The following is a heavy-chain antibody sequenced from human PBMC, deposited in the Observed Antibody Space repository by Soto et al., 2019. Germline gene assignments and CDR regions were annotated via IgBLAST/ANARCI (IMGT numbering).Heavy chain of an antibody. V-gene: IGHV4-28*01. CDR1: GYSISSSNW. CDR3: ARREIQGPIDY. CDR2: IYYSGTT. Sequence: QVQLQESGPGLVKPSDTLSLTCAVSGYSISSSNWWGWIRQPPGKGLEWIGYIYYSGTTYYNPSLNSRVTMSVDTAKNRFSRKLTSVTAVDTAVYYCARREIQGPIDYWGQGTLVTVSS. D-gene: IGHD1-26*01. J-gene: IGHJ4*02.